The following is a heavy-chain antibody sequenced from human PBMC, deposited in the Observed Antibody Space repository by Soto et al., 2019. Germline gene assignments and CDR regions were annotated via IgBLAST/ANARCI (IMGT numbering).Heavy chain of an antibody. Sequence: PGGSLRLSCAASGFTFSSYSMNWVRQAPGKGLEWVSYISSSSSTIYYADSVKGRFTISRDNAKNSLYLQMNSLRAEDTDVYYRGSKSSAGLLFARWGQGTLVTVSS. V-gene: IGHV3-48*01. CDR2: ISSSSSTI. J-gene: IGHJ4*02. CDR1: GFTFSSYS. D-gene: IGHD1-26*01. CDR3: GSKSSAGLLFAR.